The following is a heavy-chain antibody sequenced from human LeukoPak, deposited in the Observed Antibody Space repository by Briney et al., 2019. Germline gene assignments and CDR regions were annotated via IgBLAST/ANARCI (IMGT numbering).Heavy chain of an antibody. CDR1: GFTFGNYD. D-gene: IGHD6-19*01. V-gene: IGHV3-23*01. J-gene: IGHJ4*02. CDR3: AKGSFDGWLVTYRFFDN. Sequence: GGSLRLSCAVSGFTFGNYDMTWVRQAPGKGLEWVSGISGSHYNTYYADSVKGRFTISRDNSKNTLYLQMDSLRVDDTAVYYGAKGSFDGWLVTYRFFDNWGQGTLVTVSS. CDR2: ISGSHYNT.